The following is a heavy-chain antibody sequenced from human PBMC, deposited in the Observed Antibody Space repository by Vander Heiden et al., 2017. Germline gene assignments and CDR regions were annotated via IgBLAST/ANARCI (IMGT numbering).Heavy chain of an antibody. CDR3: SRGADGSSSGREFDH. V-gene: IGHV3-30-3*01. D-gene: IGHD6-6*01. CDR1: GFASSVYA. CDR2: ISYDGSSK. Sequence: QVQLVDSGGGVVQPGRPLRLSRAATGFASSVYAMHWVRQAPGKWPEWVSSISYDGSSKYYADSVKGRFTISRDNSNNTVYLQMNSLRGEDTSVYYCSRGADGSSSGREFDHWGQGTLVTVSS. J-gene: IGHJ4*02.